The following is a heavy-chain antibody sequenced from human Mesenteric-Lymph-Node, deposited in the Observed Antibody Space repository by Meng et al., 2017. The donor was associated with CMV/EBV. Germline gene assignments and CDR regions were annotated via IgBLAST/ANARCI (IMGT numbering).Heavy chain of an antibody. CDR2: IYPSGGST. CDR3: ARGGAGLNWFDP. CDR1: GYTFTSYY. Sequence: ASVKVSCKASGYTFTSYYMHWVRQAPRQGFEWMGIIYPSGGSTTYAQNFQGRVTMTRDTSTSTVSMELKSLRSEDTAVYYCARGGAGLNWFDPWGQGTLVTVSS. V-gene: IGHV1-46*01. D-gene: IGHD1-26*01. J-gene: IGHJ5*02.